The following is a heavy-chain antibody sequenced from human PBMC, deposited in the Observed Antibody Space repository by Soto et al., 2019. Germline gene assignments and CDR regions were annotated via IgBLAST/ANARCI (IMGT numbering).Heavy chain of an antibody. D-gene: IGHD3-3*01. CDR1: GGSFRNYY. V-gene: IGHV4-34*01. Sequence: LSLTCGVYGGSFRNYYWSWIRQPPGKGLEWIGEINHSGSTNYNPSRKSRVTISVDTSKNQFSLKLSSVTAADTAVYYCARGNFGVVHYYYGMDVWGQGTTVTVSS. J-gene: IGHJ6*02. CDR2: INHSGST. CDR3: ARGNFGVVHYYYGMDV.